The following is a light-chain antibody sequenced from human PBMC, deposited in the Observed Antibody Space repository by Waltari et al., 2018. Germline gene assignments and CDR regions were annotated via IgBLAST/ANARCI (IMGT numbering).Light chain of an antibody. Sequence: DFVLTQTPLSSLVTLGQPASIPCRSSQALVHSNGNTYLNWVQQRPGQPPRLLIYNISKRFSGVTDRFSGSGAGTDFTLRISRVEAEDVAVYYCVQSTHFPRTVGQGTKVEIK. CDR3: VQSTHFPRT. CDR1: QALVHSNGNTY. CDR2: NIS. J-gene: IGKJ1*01. V-gene: IGKV2-24*01.